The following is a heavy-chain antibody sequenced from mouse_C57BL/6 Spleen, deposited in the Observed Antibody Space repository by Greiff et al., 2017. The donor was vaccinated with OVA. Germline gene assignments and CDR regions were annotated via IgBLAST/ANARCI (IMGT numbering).Heavy chain of an antibody. J-gene: IGHJ3*01. D-gene: IGHD2-1*01. CDR1: GYSITSGYD. CDR3: ARGGVYGNPLAY. V-gene: IGHV3-1*01. Sequence: EVKVVESGPGMVKPSQSLSLTCTVTGYSITSGYDWHWIRHFPGNKLEWMGYISYSGSTNYNPSLKSRISITHDTSKNHFFLKLNSVTTEDTATYYCARGGVYGNPLAYWGQGTLVTVSA. CDR2: ISYSGST.